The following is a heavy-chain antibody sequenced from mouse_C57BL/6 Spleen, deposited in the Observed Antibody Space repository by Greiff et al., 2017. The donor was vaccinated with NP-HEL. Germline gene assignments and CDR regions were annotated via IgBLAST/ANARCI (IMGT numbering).Heavy chain of an antibody. D-gene: IGHD2-1*01. CDR1: GFTFSSYA. CDR2: ISSGGDYI. J-gene: IGHJ2*01. CDR3: TREDYGNYGDY. Sequence: EVNVVESGEGLVKPGGSLKLSCAASGFTFSSYAMSWVRQTPEKRLEWVAYISSGGDYIYYADTVKGRFTISRDNARNTLYLQMSSLKSEDTAMYYCTREDYGNYGDYWGQGTTLTVSS. V-gene: IGHV5-9-1*02.